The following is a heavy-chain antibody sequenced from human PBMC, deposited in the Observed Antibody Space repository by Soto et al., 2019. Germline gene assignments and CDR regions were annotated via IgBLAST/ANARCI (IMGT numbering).Heavy chain of an antibody. CDR3: ARSETDYSTFDY. V-gene: IGHV1-3*01. J-gene: IGHJ4*02. CDR2: INAGNGDT. Sequence: ASVKVSCKASGYTFTRNAIHWVRQAPGQRLEWIGRINAGNGDTKYSQKFQGRVTITRDTSASAAYMELSTLGSEDTSVYFCARSETDYSTFDYWGQGTLVTLSS. CDR1: GYTFTRNA. D-gene: IGHD3-9*01.